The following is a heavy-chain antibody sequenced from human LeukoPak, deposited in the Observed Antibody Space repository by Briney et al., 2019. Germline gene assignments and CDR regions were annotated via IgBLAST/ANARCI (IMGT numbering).Heavy chain of an antibody. Sequence: PGGSLRLSCAASGFTFSSYWMSWVRQAPGTGLEWVANIKQDGSEKYYVDSVKGRFTISRDNAKNSLYLQMNSLRAEDTAVYYCARGRTMVRGVTPPSYFDYWGQGTLVTVSS. V-gene: IGHV3-7*05. D-gene: IGHD3-10*01. J-gene: IGHJ4*02. CDR1: GFTFSSYW. CDR2: IKQDGSEK. CDR3: ARGRTMVRGVTPPSYFDY.